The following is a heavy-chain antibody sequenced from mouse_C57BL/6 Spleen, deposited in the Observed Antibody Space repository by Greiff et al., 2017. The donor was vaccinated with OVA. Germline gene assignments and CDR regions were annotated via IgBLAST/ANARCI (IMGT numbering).Heavy chain of an antibody. CDR2: ISSGGDYI. CDR1: GFTFSSYA. D-gene: IGHD1-1*01. CDR3: TREDYGSRYFDY. J-gene: IGHJ2*01. V-gene: IGHV5-9-1*02. Sequence: EVQGVESGEGLVKPGGSLKLSCAASGFTFSSYAMSWVRQTPEKRLEWVAYISSGGDYIYYADTVKGRFTISRDNARNTLYLQMSSLKSEDTAMYYCTREDYGSRYFDYWGQGTTLTVSS.